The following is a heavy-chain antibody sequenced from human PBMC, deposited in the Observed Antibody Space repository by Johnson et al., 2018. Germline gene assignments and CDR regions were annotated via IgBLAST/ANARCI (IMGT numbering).Heavy chain of an antibody. V-gene: IGHV3-49*05. CDR1: GFTFGDYA. D-gene: IGHD2-21*02. CDR2: IRSKTFGGTT. Sequence: VQLVESGGGLVKPGRSLRLSCAASGFTFGDYAMNWFRQVPGKGLEWLAFIRSKTFGGTTHYAASVRGRFSISRDDSKSIAYLQMNSLKIEDTAVYYCSCSLCGGDCYVGLDSWGQGTLVTVSS. J-gene: IGHJ4*02. CDR3: SCSLCGGDCYVGLDS.